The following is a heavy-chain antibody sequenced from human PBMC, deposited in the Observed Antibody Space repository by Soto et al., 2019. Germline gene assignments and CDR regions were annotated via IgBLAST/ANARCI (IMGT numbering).Heavy chain of an antibody. CDR1: GGSITSSSHF. V-gene: IGHV4-39*01. D-gene: IGHD6-25*01. J-gene: IGHJ5*01. CDR3: AGQTFTIAAASYGRSNGFDP. CDR2: IYFTGNT. Sequence: SETLSLTCSASGGSITSSSHFWGWVRQPPGKGLEWIGTIYFTGNTYYTPSLKSRLTMSIDASKNEFSLRLNSATAADTAVYYCAGQTFTIAAASYGRSNGFDPWGPGTLVTVSS.